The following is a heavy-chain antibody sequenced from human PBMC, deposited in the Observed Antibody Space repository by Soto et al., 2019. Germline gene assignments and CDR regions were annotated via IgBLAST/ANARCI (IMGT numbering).Heavy chain of an antibody. Sequence: GASVKVSCKASGFTFTSSAVQWVRQARGQRLEWIGWIVVGSGNTNYAQKFQERVTITRDMSTSTAYMELSSLRSEDTAVYYCAKDRLRYFDWLSYFDYWGQGTLVTVSS. CDR1: GFTFTSSA. V-gene: IGHV1-58*01. D-gene: IGHD3-9*01. CDR2: IVVGSGNT. J-gene: IGHJ4*02. CDR3: AKDRLRYFDWLSYFDY.